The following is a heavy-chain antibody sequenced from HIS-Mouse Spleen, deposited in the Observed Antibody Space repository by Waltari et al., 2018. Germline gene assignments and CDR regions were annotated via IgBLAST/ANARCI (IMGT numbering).Heavy chain of an antibody. Sequence: QLQLQESGPGLVKPSETLSLTCTVSGGSISRSSYYWGWIRQPPGKGLEWIGSIYYSGSTYYNPSLKSRVTISVDTSKNQFSQKLSSVTAADTAVYYCAREIPYSSSWYDWYFDLWGRGTLVTVSS. D-gene: IGHD6-13*01. CDR2: IYYSGST. J-gene: IGHJ2*01. CDR1: GGSISRSSYY. V-gene: IGHV4-39*07. CDR3: AREIPYSSSWYDWYFDL.